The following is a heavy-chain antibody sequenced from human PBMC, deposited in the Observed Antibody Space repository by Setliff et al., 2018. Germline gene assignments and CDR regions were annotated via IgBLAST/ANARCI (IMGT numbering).Heavy chain of an antibody. Sequence: SETLSLTCAVYGGSFSGYYWSWIRQPPGKGLEWIGEINHSGSTNYNPSLKSRVTISVDTSKNQFSLKLSSVTAADTAVYYCARIRTGTFLNWFDPWGQGTLVTSP. D-gene: IGHD1-7*01. CDR3: ARIRTGTFLNWFDP. CDR2: INHSGST. CDR1: GGSFSGYY. V-gene: IGHV4-34*01. J-gene: IGHJ5*02.